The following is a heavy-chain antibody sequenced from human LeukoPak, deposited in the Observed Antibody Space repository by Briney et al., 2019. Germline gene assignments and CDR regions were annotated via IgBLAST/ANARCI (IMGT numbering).Heavy chain of an antibody. D-gene: IGHD2-21*01. CDR3: ARGVVIAPQTFDY. CDR1: GGSFSGYY. CDR2: IYYSGST. V-gene: IGHV4-59*01. Sequence: PSETLSLTCAVYGGSFSGYYWSWIRQPPGKGLEWIGYIYYSGSTNYNPSLKSRVTISVDTSKNQFSLKLSSVTAADTAVYYCARGVVIAPQTFDYWGQGTLVTVSS. J-gene: IGHJ4*02.